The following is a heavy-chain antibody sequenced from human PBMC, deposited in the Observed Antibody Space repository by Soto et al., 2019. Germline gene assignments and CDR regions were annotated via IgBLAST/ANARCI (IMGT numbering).Heavy chain of an antibody. CDR3: ARGYYYDSSGLIEDN. CDR1: GFTFSSYA. D-gene: IGHD3-22*01. Sequence: QVQLVESGGGVVQPGRSLRLSCAASGFTFSSYAMHWVRQAPGKGLEWVAVISYDGSNKYYADSVKGRFTISRDNSKNTLYLQMNSLRAEDTAVYYCARGYYYDSSGLIEDNWGQGTLVTVSS. V-gene: IGHV3-30-3*01. CDR2: ISYDGSNK. J-gene: IGHJ4*02.